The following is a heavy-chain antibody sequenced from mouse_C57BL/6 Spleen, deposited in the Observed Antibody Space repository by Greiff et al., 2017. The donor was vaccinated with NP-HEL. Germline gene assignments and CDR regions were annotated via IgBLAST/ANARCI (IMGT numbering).Heavy chain of an antibody. Sequence: EVQVVESEGGLAQPGSSMKLSCTASGFTFSDYYMAWVRQVPEKGLEWVANINYDGSSTYYLDSLKSRFIISRDNAKNILYLQMSSLKSEDTATYYGARDRGTGLFDYWGQGTTLTVSS. CDR3: ARDRGTGLFDY. J-gene: IGHJ2*01. CDR2: INYDGSST. V-gene: IGHV5-16*01. D-gene: IGHD3-1*01. CDR1: GFTFSDYY.